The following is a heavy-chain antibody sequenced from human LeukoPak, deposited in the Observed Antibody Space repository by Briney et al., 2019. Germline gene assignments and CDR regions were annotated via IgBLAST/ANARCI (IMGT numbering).Heavy chain of an antibody. J-gene: IGHJ4*02. CDR3: ASLEGSGSYYPRYFDY. V-gene: IGHV3-53*01. CDR2: IYSGGIT. D-gene: IGHD3-10*01. CDR1: GFTVGSNY. Sequence: GGSLGLSCAASGFTVGSNYMGWVRQAPGKGLEWVSIIYSGGITYYADSVRGRFTISRDNSKNTLYLQMNSLRAEDTAVYYCASLEGSGSYYPRYFDYWGQGTLVTVSS.